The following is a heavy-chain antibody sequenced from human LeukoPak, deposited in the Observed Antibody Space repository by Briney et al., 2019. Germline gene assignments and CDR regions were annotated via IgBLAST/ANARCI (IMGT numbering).Heavy chain of an antibody. V-gene: IGHV3-33*01. CDR2: IWYDGSNE. D-gene: IGHD6-19*01. Sequence: GGSLRLSCAASGFTFSSYDMHWVRQAPGKGLEWVAFIWYDGSNEYYADSVKGRFTISRDNSKATLYLQMNSLRAEDTAVYYCARDGVAAYGMDVWGQGTTVTVSS. CDR3: ARDGVAAYGMDV. CDR1: GFTFSSYD. J-gene: IGHJ6*02.